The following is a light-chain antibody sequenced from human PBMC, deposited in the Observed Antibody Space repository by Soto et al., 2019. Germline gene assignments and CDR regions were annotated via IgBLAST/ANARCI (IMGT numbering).Light chain of an antibody. CDR1: QSITTW. Sequence: DIQMTQSPSTLSASVGDSVTITCRASQSITTWLAWYQQKPGKAPNFLIYKAPNLESGVPSRFSGSGSGTEFTLTISSLQPDDFATYYCQQYNSHPWTFGQGTKVEIK. V-gene: IGKV1-5*03. J-gene: IGKJ1*01. CDR3: QQYNSHPWT. CDR2: KAP.